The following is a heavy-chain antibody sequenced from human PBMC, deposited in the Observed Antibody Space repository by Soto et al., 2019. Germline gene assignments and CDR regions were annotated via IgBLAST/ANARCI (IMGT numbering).Heavy chain of an antibody. D-gene: IGHD2-2*01. CDR3: ARVLDIVVVPAAMRGYYFDY. V-gene: IGHV3-21*01. CDR2: ISSSSSYI. Sequence: PGGSLRLSCAASGFTFNSYVMSWVRQAPGKGLEWVSDISSSSSYIYYADSVKGRFTISRDNAKNTLYLQMNSLRAEDTAVYYCARVLDIVVVPAAMRGYYFDYWGQGTLVTVSS. CDR1: GFTFNSYV. J-gene: IGHJ4*02.